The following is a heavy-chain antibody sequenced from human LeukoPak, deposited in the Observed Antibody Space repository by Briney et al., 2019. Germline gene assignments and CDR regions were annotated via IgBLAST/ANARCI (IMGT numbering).Heavy chain of an antibody. CDR2: TSGSGGST. Sequence: GGSLRLSCAASGFTFSSYAMSWVRQAPGKGLEWVSATSGSGGSTYYADSVKGRFTISRDNSKNTLYLQMNSLRAEDTAVYYCAKDLRYYDILTGPGFDYWGQGTLVTVSS. CDR1: GFTFSSYA. D-gene: IGHD3-9*01. V-gene: IGHV3-23*01. CDR3: AKDLRYYDILTGPGFDY. J-gene: IGHJ4*02.